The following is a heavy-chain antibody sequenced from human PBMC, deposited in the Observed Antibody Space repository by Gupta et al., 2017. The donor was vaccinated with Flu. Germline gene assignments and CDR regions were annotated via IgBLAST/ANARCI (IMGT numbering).Heavy chain of an antibody. D-gene: IGHD4-11*01. CDR3: AHSMGNYGVTSNGYGDR. J-gene: IGHJ2*01. Sequence: QLTLTASGPTLVKPTQTLTLPCTFSGFPLSTSGVGVGLIRQPPGKDLEWLALISWDDDKRYSPSLKSRLNITKDTSKNQVILKMNNMNRVDTATYYGAHSMGNYGVTSNGYGDRWGRGTRVTVAS. CDR2: ISWDDDK. CDR1: GFPLSTSGVG. V-gene: IGHV2-5*02.